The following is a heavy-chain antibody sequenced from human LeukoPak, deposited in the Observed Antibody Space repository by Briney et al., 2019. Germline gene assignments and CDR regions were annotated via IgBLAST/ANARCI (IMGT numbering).Heavy chain of an antibody. CDR2: VMSGRGST. V-gene: IGHV3-11*05. D-gene: IGHD3-16*01. CDR3: TRERRGSYYAFES. CDR1: GFSVSVYS. J-gene: IGHJ4*02. Sequence: PGGSLRLSCAASGFSVSVYSISWIRQSPGKGPEWISYVMSGRGSTNYADSVKGRFTISRDNAKNSVALQLDGLRADDTAVYFCTRERRGSYYAFESWGQGTLVTVSS.